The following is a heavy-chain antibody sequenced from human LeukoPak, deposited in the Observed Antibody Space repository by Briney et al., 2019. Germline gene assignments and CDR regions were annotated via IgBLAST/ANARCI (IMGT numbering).Heavy chain of an antibody. J-gene: IGHJ3*02. CDR2: IYYSGST. Sequence: SETLSLTCTVSGGSISSYYWSWIRQPPGKGLEWIGYIYYSGSTNYNPSLKSRVTISVDTSKNQFSLKLSSVTAADTAVYYCARHLNYDILTGYSHDASDIWGQGTMVTVSS. V-gene: IGHV4-59*08. D-gene: IGHD3-9*01. CDR1: GGSISSYY. CDR3: ARHLNYDILTGYSHDASDI.